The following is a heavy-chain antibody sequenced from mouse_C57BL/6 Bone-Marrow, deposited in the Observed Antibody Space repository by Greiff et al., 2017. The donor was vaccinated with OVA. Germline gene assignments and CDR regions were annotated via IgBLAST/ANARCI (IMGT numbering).Heavy chain of an antibody. Sequence: EVQLQQSGPGLVKPSQSLSLTCSVTGYSITSGYYWNWIRQFPGNKLEWMGYISYDGSNNSNPSLKNRISITRDTSKNQFFLKLNSVTTEDTATYYCARGEFPWGTGTTVTVSS. CDR3: ARGEFP. CDR2: ISYDGSN. V-gene: IGHV3-6*01. CDR1: GYSITSGYY. J-gene: IGHJ1*03.